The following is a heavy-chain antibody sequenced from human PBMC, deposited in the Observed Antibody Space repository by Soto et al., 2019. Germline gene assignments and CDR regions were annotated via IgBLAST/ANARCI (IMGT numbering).Heavy chain of an antibody. CDR2: IYTSGST. D-gene: IGHD3-22*01. Sequence: PSETLSLTCTVSDGSISSYYWSWIRQPAGKGLEWIGRIYTSGSTNYNPSLKSRVTMSVDTSKNQFSLKLSPVTAADTAVYYCARDAPINYYYDSSGYYRSWGQGTLVTVSS. J-gene: IGHJ4*02. V-gene: IGHV4-4*07. CDR3: ARDAPINYYYDSSGYYRS. CDR1: DGSISSYY.